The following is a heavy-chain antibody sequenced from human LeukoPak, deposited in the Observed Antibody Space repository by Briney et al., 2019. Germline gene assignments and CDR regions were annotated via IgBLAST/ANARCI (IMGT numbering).Heavy chain of an antibody. CDR3: ARAGYSYGYLEYFDY. D-gene: IGHD5-18*01. CDR2: ISAYNGDT. Sequence: ASVKVSCKASGYTFSIYSIAWVRQAPGQGLEWMGWISAYNGDTNYAQKFQGRVTMTTDTSTSTAYMELRSLRSDDTAVHYCARAGYSYGYLEYFDYWGQGTLVTVSS. CDR1: GYTFSIYS. V-gene: IGHV1-18*01. J-gene: IGHJ4*02.